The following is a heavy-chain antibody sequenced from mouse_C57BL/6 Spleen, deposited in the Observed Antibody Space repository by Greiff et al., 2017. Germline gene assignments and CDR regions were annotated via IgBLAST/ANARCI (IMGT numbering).Heavy chain of an antibody. CDR3: ARAGYYGSSYYFDC. D-gene: IGHD1-1*01. V-gene: IGHV1-52*01. CDR1: GYTFTSYW. J-gene: IGHJ2*01. Sequence: QVQLQQPGAELVRPGSSVTLSCKASGYTFTSYWMHWVKQRPIQGLEWIGNIDPSDSETHYNQKFKDKATLTVDTSSRTAYMQLSSLTSEDSAVYYCARAGYYGSSYYFDCWGQSTTLTVSS. CDR2: IDPSDSET.